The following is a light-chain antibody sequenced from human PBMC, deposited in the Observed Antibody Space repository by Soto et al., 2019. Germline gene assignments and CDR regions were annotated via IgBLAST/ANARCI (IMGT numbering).Light chain of an antibody. V-gene: IGKV3-20*01. CDR1: QSVSSTY. CDR2: GAS. CDR3: QQYGGSPIT. Sequence: ETVMTQSPATLSLSPGERATLSFRASQSVSSTYLAWYQQKPGQAPRLLIYGASSRAAGIPDRFSGSGSGTDFTLTISRLEPEDFAVYYCQQYGGSPITFGQGTKVDIK. J-gene: IGKJ1*01.